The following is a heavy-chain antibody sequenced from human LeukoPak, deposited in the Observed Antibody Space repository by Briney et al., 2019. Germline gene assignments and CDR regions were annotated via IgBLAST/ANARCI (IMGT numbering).Heavy chain of an antibody. Sequence: GGSLRLSCAASGFTFSDYSMSWIRQAPGKGLEWVSYISSGGISIYYADSVKGRFTISRDNAKNSLSLQMNSLRAEDTAVYYRARARDYYGAGDHWGQGTLVAVSS. CDR2: ISSGGISI. CDR3: ARARDYYGAGDH. J-gene: IGHJ4*02. CDR1: GFTFSDYS. D-gene: IGHD3-10*01. V-gene: IGHV3-11*01.